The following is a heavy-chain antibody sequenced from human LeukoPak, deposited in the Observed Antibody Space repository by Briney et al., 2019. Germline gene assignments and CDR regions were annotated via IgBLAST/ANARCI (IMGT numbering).Heavy chain of an antibody. D-gene: IGHD4-17*01. J-gene: IGHJ4*02. CDR1: GFDFTRDW. V-gene: IGHV5-51*01. CDR3: ARRDPTTVTAFDY. Sequence: GESLKISCRFSGFDFTRDWIGWVRLMPGKGLEWMGIIFPDDSDTRYSPSFQGQVTLSADKSISTAYPQWSSLKASDTAIYYCARRDPTTVTAFDYWGQGTLVTVSS. CDR2: IFPDDSDT.